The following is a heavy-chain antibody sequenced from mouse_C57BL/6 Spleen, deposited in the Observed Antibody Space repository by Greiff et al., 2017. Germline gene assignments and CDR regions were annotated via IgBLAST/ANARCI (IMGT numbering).Heavy chain of an antibody. CDR3: ARCPYYYGSSYVGFDY. V-gene: IGHV1-64*01. Sequence: QVQLQQPGAELVKPGASVTLSCKASGYTFTSYWMHWVKQRPGQGLEWIGMIHPNSGSTNYNEKFKSKATLTVDKSSSTAYMQLSSLTSEDSAVYYCARCPYYYGSSYVGFDYWGQGTTLTVSS. CDR1: GYTFTSYW. D-gene: IGHD1-1*01. J-gene: IGHJ2*01. CDR2: IHPNSGST.